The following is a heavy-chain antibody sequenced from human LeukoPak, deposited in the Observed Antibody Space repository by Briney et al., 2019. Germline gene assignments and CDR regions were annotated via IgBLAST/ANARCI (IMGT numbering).Heavy chain of an antibody. J-gene: IGHJ6*02. V-gene: IGHV1-8*01. CDR3: TRTLVRGVFGMDV. CDR1: GYSFTTHD. D-gene: IGHD3-10*01. CDR2: MNPDSGNT. Sequence: ASVKVSCKASGYSFTTHDLNWVRQAPGQGLECMGWMNPDSGNTGYVQRFQGRVTMTGDSSRSTAYMELSSLTAEDTAVYFCTRTLVRGVFGMDVWGQGTTVTVSS.